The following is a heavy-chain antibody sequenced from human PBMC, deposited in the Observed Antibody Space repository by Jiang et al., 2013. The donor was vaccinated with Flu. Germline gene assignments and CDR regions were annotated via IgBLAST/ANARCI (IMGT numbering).Heavy chain of an antibody. CDR1: GYTFTGYY. Sequence: GAEVKKPGASVKVSCKASGYTFTGYYMHWVRQAPGQGLEWMGWINPNSGGTNYAQKFQGWVTMTRDASISTAYMELSRLRSDDTAVYYCARDLYSASYGMDVWGQGTTVTVSS. D-gene: IGHD2-15*01. CDR3: ARDLYSASYGMDV. CDR2: INPNSGGT. V-gene: IGHV1-2*04. J-gene: IGHJ6*02.